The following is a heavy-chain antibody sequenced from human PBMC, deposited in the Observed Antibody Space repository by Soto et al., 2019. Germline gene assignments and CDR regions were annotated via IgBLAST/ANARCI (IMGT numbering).Heavy chain of an antibody. Sequence: GESLKISCKGSGYSFTSYWIGWVRQMPGKGLEWMGIIYPGDSDTRYSPSFQGQVTISADKSISTAYLQWSSLKASDTAMYYCARLGGYCSSTSCYHNWFDPWGQGTLVTVSS. D-gene: IGHD2-2*03. CDR3: ARLGGYCSSTSCYHNWFDP. CDR2: IYPGDSDT. V-gene: IGHV5-51*01. J-gene: IGHJ5*02. CDR1: GYSFTSYW.